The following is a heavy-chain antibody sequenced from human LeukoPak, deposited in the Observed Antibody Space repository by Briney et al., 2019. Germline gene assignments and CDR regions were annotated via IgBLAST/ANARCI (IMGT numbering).Heavy chain of an antibody. D-gene: IGHD3-10*01. J-gene: IGHJ6*02. V-gene: IGHV3-53*01. CDR2: IYSGGST. Sequence: PGGSLRLSCAASGFTVSSNYMSWVRQAPGKGLEWVSVIYSGGSTYYADSVKGRFTISRDNPKNTLYLQMNSLRAEDTAVYYCARAGGYGPYYYGMDVWGQGTTVTVSS. CDR1: GFTVSSNY. CDR3: ARAGGYGPYYYGMDV.